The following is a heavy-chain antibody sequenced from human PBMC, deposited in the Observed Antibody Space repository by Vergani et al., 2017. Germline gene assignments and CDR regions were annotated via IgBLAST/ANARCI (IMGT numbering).Heavy chain of an antibody. V-gene: IGHV3-9*01. CDR1: GFTFQAFA. J-gene: IGHJ2*01. CDR2: IDRNYGVK. D-gene: IGHD3-16*01. CDR3: VKDNDYYADGPFDL. Sequence: EVQLVESGGGLVQPGGSLRLSCTASGFTFQAFAFHWVRQVSGRGLEWVSGIDRNYGVKNGNSFEGRFSISRDNAKKAVFLQMNNLRHEDTALYFCVKDNDYYADGPFDLWGRGTRVTVSS.